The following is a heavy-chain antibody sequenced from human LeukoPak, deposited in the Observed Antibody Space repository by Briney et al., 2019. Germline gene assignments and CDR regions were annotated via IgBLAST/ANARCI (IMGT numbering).Heavy chain of an antibody. V-gene: IGHV1-2*02. D-gene: IGHD3-10*01. CDR3: ARAGEILLYFGETLYGQEFNWFDP. Sequence: ASVKVSCKASGYTFTGYYIHWVRQAPGQGLEWMGWINPNSGGTNYAQKFQGRVTMTRDTSISTAYMDLNRLRSDDTAVYYCARAGEILLYFGETLYGQEFNWFDPWGQGTLVTVSS. CDR1: GYTFTGYY. CDR2: INPNSGGT. J-gene: IGHJ5*02.